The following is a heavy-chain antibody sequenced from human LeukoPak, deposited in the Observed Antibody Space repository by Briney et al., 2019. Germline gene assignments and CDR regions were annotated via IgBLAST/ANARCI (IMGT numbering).Heavy chain of an antibody. Sequence: PGGSLRLSCAASGFTFSSYAMTWVRQAPGKGLEWVSTISDNGGSTYYANSVKGRFTLSRDNSKNTLFVQMNSLGAEDTAVYYCAKSHSVVSRGYFDYWGQGILVTVSS. V-gene: IGHV3-23*01. J-gene: IGHJ4*02. CDR3: AKSHSVVSRGYFDY. D-gene: IGHD2-2*01. CDR2: ISDNGGST. CDR1: GFTFSSYA.